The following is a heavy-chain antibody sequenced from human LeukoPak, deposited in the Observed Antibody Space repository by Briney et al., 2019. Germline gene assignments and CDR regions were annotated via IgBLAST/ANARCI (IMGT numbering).Heavy chain of an antibody. CDR3: ARDHYDSSGYYADAFDI. CDR1: GFTFSSYE. V-gene: IGHV3-48*03. D-gene: IGHD3-22*01. CDR2: ISSSGSTI. Sequence: PGGSLRLSCAASGFTFSSYEMNWVRQAPGKGLEWVSYISSSGSTIYYADSVKGRFTISRDNAKNSLYLQMNSLRAEDTAVYYCARDHYDSSGYYADAFDIWGQGTMVTVSS. J-gene: IGHJ3*02.